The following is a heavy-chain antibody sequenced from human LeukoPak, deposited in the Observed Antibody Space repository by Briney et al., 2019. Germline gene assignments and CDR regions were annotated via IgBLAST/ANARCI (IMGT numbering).Heavy chain of an antibody. V-gene: IGHV3-21*01. CDR1: ALTVSSSP. CDR2: ISYTSTHI. J-gene: IGHJ4*02. CDR3: ARSPPRGYSGHDDWPAYNFDY. D-gene: IGHD5-12*01. Sequence: PGPSLTPSCAASALTVSSSPTSCVSPPPRDGLEWVSSISYTSTHINYTDSVKGRFTISRDNATTSLYLQMSSLGAEETAVYYCARSPPRGYSGHDDWPAYNFDYWGQGTLVTVSS.